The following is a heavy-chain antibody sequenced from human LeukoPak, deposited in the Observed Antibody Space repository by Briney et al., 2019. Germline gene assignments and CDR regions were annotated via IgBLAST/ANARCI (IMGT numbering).Heavy chain of an antibody. CDR3: ARDSPAAIRAFDI. CDR2: IIPTFGTA. D-gene: IGHD2-2*02. V-gene: IGHV1-69*05. Sequence: SVKVSCKASGGTFSSYAISWVRQAPGQGLEWMGGIIPTFGTANYAQKFQGRVTITTDESTSTAYMELSSLRSEDTAVYYCARDSPAAIRAFDIWGQGTMVTVSS. J-gene: IGHJ3*02. CDR1: GGTFSSYA.